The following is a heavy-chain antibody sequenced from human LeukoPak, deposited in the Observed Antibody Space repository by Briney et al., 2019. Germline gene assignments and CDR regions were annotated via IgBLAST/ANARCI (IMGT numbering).Heavy chain of an antibody. Sequence: PSETLSLTCTVSGGSISSSSYYWGWIRQPPGKGLEWIGSIYYSGSTYYNPSLKSRVTISVDTSKNQFSLKLSSVTAADTAVYYCARVGFSGAFDIWGQGTMVTVSS. J-gene: IGHJ3*02. CDR2: IYYSGST. CDR1: GGSISSSSYY. CDR3: ARVGFSGAFDI. V-gene: IGHV4-39*07. D-gene: IGHD3-10*01.